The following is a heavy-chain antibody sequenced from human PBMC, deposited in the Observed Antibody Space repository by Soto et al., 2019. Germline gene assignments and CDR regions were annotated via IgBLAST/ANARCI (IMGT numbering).Heavy chain of an antibody. Sequence: SLRLSCTASGFTFGDYAMSWFRQAPGKGLEWVGFIRSKTFGGTTEYAAAMKGRFIISRDDSKSIAYLQMDSLKTEDTAVYYCSRIRTSMIVVVSDYWGQGTLVTVSS. D-gene: IGHD3-22*01. CDR3: SRIRTSMIVVVSDY. V-gene: IGHV3-49*03. CDR2: IRSKTFGGTT. J-gene: IGHJ4*02. CDR1: GFTFGDYA.